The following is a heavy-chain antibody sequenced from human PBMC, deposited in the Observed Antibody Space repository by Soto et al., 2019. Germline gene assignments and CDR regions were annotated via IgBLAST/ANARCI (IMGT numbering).Heavy chain of an antibody. CDR1: GFRFSDYS. D-gene: IGHD3-3*01. J-gene: IGHJ4*02. V-gene: IGHV3-48*01. CDR2: ISSSSFTI. Sequence: PGGSLRLSCAASGFRFSDYSMNWVRQAPGRGLEWVSYISSSSFTIHYADSVEGRFAISRDNAKNSLYLQMNSLRAEDTAVYYCARDYNDVWSGHFDYWGQGALVTGSS. CDR3: ARDYNDVWSGHFDY.